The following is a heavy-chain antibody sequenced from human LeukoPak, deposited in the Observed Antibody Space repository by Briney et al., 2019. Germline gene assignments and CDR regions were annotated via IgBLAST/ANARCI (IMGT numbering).Heavy chain of an antibody. CDR1: GFTFDDYA. V-gene: IGHV3-9*03. Sequence: GGSLRLSCAASGFTFDDYAMHWVRQAPGKGLEWVSGISWNSGSIGYADSVKGRFTISRDNAKNSLYLQMNSLRAEDMALYYCAKSSNYDILTGDFDYWGKGTLVTVSS. D-gene: IGHD3-9*01. CDR2: ISWNSGSI. CDR3: AKSSNYDILTGDFDY. J-gene: IGHJ4*02.